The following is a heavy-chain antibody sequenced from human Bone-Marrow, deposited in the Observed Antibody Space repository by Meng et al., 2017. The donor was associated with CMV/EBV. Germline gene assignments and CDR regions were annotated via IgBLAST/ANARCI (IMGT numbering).Heavy chain of an antibody. V-gene: IGHV3-30*02. Sequence: GGSLRLTCAASGFTFSSYGMHWVRQAPGKGLEWVAFIRYDGSNKYYADSVKGRFTISRDNAKISLYLQMNSLRAEDTAVYYCARDWGQQPAVGFQHWGQGTLVTGSS. D-gene: IGHD6-13*01. CDR2: IRYDGSNK. CDR1: GFTFSSYG. J-gene: IGHJ1*01. CDR3: ARDWGQQPAVGFQH.